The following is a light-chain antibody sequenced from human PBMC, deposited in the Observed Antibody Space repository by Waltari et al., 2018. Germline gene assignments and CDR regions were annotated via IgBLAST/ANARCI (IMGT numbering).Light chain of an antibody. CDR2: DTS. Sequence: QAVVTQEPSLTVSPGGTVTLTCGSSTGAVTSGHYPYWFQQKPGQAPRTLIYDTSNKHSWTPARFEGSLLGGKAALPLSGAQPEDEAEYYCLLSYSGARVVFGGGTKLTVL. CDR1: TGAVTSGHY. J-gene: IGLJ2*01. V-gene: IGLV7-46*01. CDR3: LLSYSGARVV.